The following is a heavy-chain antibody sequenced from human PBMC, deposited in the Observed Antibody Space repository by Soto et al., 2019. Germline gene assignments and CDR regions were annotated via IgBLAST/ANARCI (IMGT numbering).Heavy chain of an antibody. Sequence: QGQLVESGGDVVQPGRSLRLSCAASGFTFSSFGMHWVRQAPGKGLEWVALTSYDGSNAYYGDSVKGRFTISRDNSKNTLYLQMNTLRAEDSAVYYCAKVKMTYAIRGLYFDLWGQGTLVTVSS. CDR2: TSYDGSNA. J-gene: IGHJ4*02. D-gene: IGHD2-21*01. CDR3: AKVKMTYAIRGLYFDL. CDR1: GFTFSSFG. V-gene: IGHV3-30*19.